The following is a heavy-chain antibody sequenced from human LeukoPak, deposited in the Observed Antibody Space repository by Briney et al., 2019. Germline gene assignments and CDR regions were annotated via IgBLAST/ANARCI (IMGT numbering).Heavy chain of an antibody. CDR2: IKEDGSEK. CDR1: GFTFSTYW. D-gene: IGHD2-15*01. J-gene: IGHJ4*02. Sequence: GGSLRLSCAASGFTFSTYWMSWLHQAPGKGLDWVANIKEDGSEKYYVDSVEGRFTISRDNAKNSLSLQLNSLRAEDTAVYYCARMTGGLWDYWGQGTLVTVSS. V-gene: IGHV3-7*05. CDR3: ARMTGGLWDY.